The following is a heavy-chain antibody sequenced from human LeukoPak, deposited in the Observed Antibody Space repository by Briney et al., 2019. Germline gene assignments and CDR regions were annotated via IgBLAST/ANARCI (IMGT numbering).Heavy chain of an antibody. CDR2: IIPIFGTT. CDR1: GGTFRSYA. CDR3: AREYYDSSAPGYFDY. J-gene: IGHJ4*02. V-gene: IGHV1-69*13. Sequence: SVKVSCKASGGTFRSYAISWVRQAPGHGLEWMGGIIPIFGTTNYAQKFQGRVTITADESTSTAYMELSSLRSEDTAVYYCAREYYDSSAPGYFDYWGQGTLVTVSS. D-gene: IGHD3-22*01.